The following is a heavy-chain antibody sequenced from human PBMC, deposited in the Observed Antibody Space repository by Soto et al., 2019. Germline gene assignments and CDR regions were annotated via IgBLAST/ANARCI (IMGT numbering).Heavy chain of an antibody. CDR2: MYYSGST. CDR3: ARDSSTSSGYHWFDP. V-gene: IGHV4-59*08. D-gene: IGHD6-25*01. J-gene: IGHJ5*02. Sequence: SETLSLTCTVSGGSIRGYYWSWIRQPPGKGLEWIGYMYYSGSTNHNPSLKSRVTISVDTSKNQFSLKLSSVTAADTAVYYCARDSSTSSGYHWFDPWGQGQWSPSPQ. CDR1: GGSIRGYY.